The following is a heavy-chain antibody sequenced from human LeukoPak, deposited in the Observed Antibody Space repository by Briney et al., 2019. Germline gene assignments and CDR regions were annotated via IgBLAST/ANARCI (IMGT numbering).Heavy chain of an antibody. V-gene: IGHV3-33*01. D-gene: IGHD1-26*01. CDR1: GFTFSSYG. CDR2: TWYDGSNK. CDR3: ARDPPGYRVGATPLDY. Sequence: PGRSLRLSCAASGFTFSSYGMHWVRQAPGKGLEWVAVTWYDGSNKYYADSVKGRFTISRDNSKNTLYLQMNSLRAEDTAVYYCARDPPGYRVGATPLDYWGQGTLVTVSS. J-gene: IGHJ4*02.